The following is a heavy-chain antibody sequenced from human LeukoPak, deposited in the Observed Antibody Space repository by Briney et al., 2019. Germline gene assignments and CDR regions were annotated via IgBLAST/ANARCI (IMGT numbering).Heavy chain of an antibody. CDR2: ISGGGTI. V-gene: IGHV3-69-1*01. CDR3: ARRTGMTLPGWLRVVDL. CDR1: GFTFSDYH. Sequence: GGSLRLSRAASGFTFSDYHMNWLRQAPGKGLEWLSYISGGGTIYERDSVKGRFTISRDNSKNLLYLQMNNLRDEDTAVYYCARRTGMTLPGWLRVVDLWGQGTLVTVSS. J-gene: IGHJ5*02. D-gene: IGHD1-14*01.